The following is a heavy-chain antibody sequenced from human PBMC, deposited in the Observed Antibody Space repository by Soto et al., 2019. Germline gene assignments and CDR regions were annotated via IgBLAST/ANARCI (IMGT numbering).Heavy chain of an antibody. Sequence: SETLSLTCTVSGGSISRGGYYWSWIRQHPGKGLEWIGYIYYTGSTFYNPSLKSRLIMSVDMSQNHFSLTLNSVTAADTAVYYCARVAGYSYGRYFDYWGLGTLVTVSS. J-gene: IGHJ4*02. D-gene: IGHD5-18*01. CDR2: IYYTGST. V-gene: IGHV4-31*03. CDR3: ARVAGYSYGRYFDY. CDR1: GGSISRGGYY.